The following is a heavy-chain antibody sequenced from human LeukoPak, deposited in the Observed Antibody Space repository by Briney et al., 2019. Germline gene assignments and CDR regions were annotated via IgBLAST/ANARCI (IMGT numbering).Heavy chain of an antibody. CDR1: GYTFTGYY. V-gene: IGHV1-2*02. D-gene: IGHD3-3*01. CDR3: GGGGGGDFWSGYYIFDY. Sequence: ASVKVSCKASGYTFTGYYMHWVRQAPGQGLEWMGWINPNSGGTNYAQKFQGRVTMTRDTSISTAYMELSRLRSDDTAVYYWGGGGGGDFWSGYYIFDYWGQGTLVTVSS. CDR2: INPNSGGT. J-gene: IGHJ4*02.